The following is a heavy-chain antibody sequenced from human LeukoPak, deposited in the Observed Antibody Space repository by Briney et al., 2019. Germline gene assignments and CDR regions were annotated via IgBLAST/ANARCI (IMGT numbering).Heavy chain of an antibody. Sequence: SVKVSCKASGGTFSSYAISWVRQAPGQGLEWMGGIIPIFGTANYAQKFQGRVTITADESTSTAYMELSSLRSEDTAVYYCARDILRTTVVTPLGYWGQGTLVTVSS. CDR2: IIPIFGTA. V-gene: IGHV1-69*13. J-gene: IGHJ4*02. CDR1: GGTFSSYA. CDR3: ARDILRTTVVTPLGY. D-gene: IGHD4-23*01.